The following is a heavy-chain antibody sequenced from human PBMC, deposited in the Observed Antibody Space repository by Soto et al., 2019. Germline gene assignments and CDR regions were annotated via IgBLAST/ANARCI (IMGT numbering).Heavy chain of an antibody. CDR2: ITHGGST. D-gene: IGHD3-3*01. CDR3: ARGRLFLTPSGLAITYFDY. J-gene: IGHJ4*02. Sequence: QVQLQQWGAGLLKPSETLSLTCAVYSGSFSGYYYSWIRQPPGKGLEWIGEITHGGSTTYSPSLKSRVTTSLDTSKMQFSLNMTSVTAADTAVYYCARGRLFLTPSGLAITYFDYWGQGCLVSVSS. V-gene: IGHV4-34*01. CDR1: SGSFSGYY.